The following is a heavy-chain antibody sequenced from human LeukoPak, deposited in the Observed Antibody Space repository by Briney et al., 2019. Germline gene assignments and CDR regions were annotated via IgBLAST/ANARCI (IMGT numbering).Heavy chain of an antibody. Sequence: GGSLRLSCAASGFTFTTYTMNWVRQAPGQRLQRVSSISSGSGHIYYADSMKGRFTISRDNAKSSLYLQMNSLRVEDTAVYYCARGDGYFTYWGQGTLVTVSS. J-gene: IGHJ4*02. CDR1: GFTFTTYT. CDR2: ISSGSGHI. V-gene: IGHV3-21*01. CDR3: ARGDGYFTY.